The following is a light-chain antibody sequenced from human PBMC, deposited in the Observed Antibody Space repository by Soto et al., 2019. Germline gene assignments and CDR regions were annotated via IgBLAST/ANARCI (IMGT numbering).Light chain of an antibody. CDR2: GAS. Sequence: EIVLTQSPATLSVSPGERATLSCRASQSVSSIYLAWYQQKPGQAPRLLIYGASSRATGIPDRFSGSGSGTDFTLTISSLEPEDFAVYYCQQRSNWPPTFGQGTRLEIK. J-gene: IGKJ5*01. V-gene: IGKV3D-20*02. CDR1: QSVSSIY. CDR3: QQRSNWPPT.